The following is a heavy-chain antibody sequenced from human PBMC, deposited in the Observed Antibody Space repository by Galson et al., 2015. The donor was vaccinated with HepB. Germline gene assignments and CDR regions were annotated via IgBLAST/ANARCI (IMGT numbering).Heavy chain of an antibody. D-gene: IGHD1-26*01. CDR2: VSGSNKKT. J-gene: IGHJ6*02. Sequence: SVNVSCKASEYTFGTYGLSGVRRARGPGLDWMGLVSGSNKKTKYAQNFQGRVTLTIDTSTSTAYMEVRSLRSDDTAEYYCARDGTSGSISDHHYYFGLDVWGQGTTVTVSS. CDR3: ARDGTSGSISDHHYYFGLDV. CDR1: EYTFGTYG. V-gene: IGHV1-18*01.